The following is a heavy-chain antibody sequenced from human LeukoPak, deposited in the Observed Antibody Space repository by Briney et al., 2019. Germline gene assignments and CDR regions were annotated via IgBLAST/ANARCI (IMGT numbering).Heavy chain of an antibody. CDR3: ANVRVG. J-gene: IGHJ4*02. CDR2: IKQDGSES. CDR1: GFTFSSHR. D-gene: IGHD2-8*02. V-gene: IGHV3-7*01. Sequence: GVSLRLSCAASGFTFSSHRMDWVRQDPGKGLEWVANIKQDGSESYYLDSVKGRFTISRDNAKSSLYLQMNSLRAEDTVVYYCANVRVGWGQGTLVTVSS.